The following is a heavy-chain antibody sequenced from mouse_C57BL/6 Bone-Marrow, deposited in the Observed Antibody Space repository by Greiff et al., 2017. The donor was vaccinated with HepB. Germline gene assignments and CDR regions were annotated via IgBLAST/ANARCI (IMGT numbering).Heavy chain of an antibody. V-gene: IGHV5-6*01. J-gene: IGHJ2*01. CDR1: GFTFSSYG. Sequence: EVHLVESGGDLVKPGGSLKLSCAASGFTFSSYGMSWVRQTPDKRLEWVATISSGGSYTYYPDSVKGRFTISRDNAKNTLYLQMSSLKSEDTAMYYCARFYYYGSFDYWGQGTTLTVSS. D-gene: IGHD1-1*01. CDR2: ISSGGSYT. CDR3: ARFYYYGSFDY.